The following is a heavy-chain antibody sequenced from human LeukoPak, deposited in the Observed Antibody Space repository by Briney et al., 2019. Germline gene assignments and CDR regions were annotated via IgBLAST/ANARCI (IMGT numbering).Heavy chain of an antibody. D-gene: IGHD3-22*01. J-gene: IGHJ4*02. V-gene: IGHV3-49*04. Sequence: GGSLRLSCTASGFTFGDYAMSWVRQAPGKGLEWVGFIRSKAYGGTTEYAASVKGRFTISRDDSKSIAYLQMNSLKTEDTAVYYCTSDDYKFDSSGYYPTFDYWGQGTLVTVSS. CDR2: IRSKAYGGTT. CDR3: TSDDYKFDSSGYYPTFDY. CDR1: GFTFGDYA.